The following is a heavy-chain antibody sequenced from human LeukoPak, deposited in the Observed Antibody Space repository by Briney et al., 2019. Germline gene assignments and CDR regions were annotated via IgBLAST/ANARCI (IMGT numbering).Heavy chain of an antibody. V-gene: IGHV1-2*02. CDR3: ARYYDFWSGFASTNWFDP. Sequence: ASVKVSCKASGYTFTGYHMHWVRQAPGQGLEWMGWINPNSGGTNYAQKFQGRVTMTRDTSISTAYMELSRLISDDTAVYYCARYYDFWSGFASTNWFDPWGQGTLVTVSS. CDR2: INPNSGGT. J-gene: IGHJ5*02. D-gene: IGHD3-3*01. CDR1: GYTFTGYH.